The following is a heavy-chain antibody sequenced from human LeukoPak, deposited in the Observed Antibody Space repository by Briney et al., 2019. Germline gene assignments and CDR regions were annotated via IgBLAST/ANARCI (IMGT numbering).Heavy chain of an antibody. D-gene: IGHD2-2*01. CDR1: GGSFSDYY. J-gene: IGHJ3*02. V-gene: IGHV4-34*01. CDR2: MYSSGST. Sequence: PSETLSLTCAVYGGSFSDYYWGWIRQPPGKGLEWIGSMYSSGSTYYNPSLKSRVTISVDTSKNQFSLKLSSVTAADTAVYYCARGPPDCSSTSCYAFDAFDIWGQGTMVTVSS. CDR3: ARGPPDCSSTSCYAFDAFDI.